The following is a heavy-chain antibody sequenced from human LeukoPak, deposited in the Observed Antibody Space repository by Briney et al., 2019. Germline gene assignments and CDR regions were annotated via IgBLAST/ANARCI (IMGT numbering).Heavy chain of an antibody. CDR3: ARGGTYSSGWFLSEGFDP. D-gene: IGHD6-19*01. V-gene: IGHV4-34*01. Sequence: SETLSLTCAVYGGSFSGYYWSWLRQPPGKGLEWIGEINHSGSTNYNPSLKSRVTISVDTSKNQFSLKLSSVTAADTAVYYCARGGTYSSGWFLSEGFDPWGQGTLVTVSS. CDR2: INHSGST. J-gene: IGHJ5*02. CDR1: GGSFSGYY.